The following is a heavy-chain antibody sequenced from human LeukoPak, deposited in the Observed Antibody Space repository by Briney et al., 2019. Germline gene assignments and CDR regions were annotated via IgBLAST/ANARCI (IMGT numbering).Heavy chain of an antibody. Sequence: GGSLRLSCAVSGLTFSSSWMDWVRQAPGKGLEWVTVISFDGSNKYYADSVKGRFTISRDNSKNTLYLQMNSLRAEDTAVYYCAKEYSGSNYDCWGQGTLVTVSS. V-gene: IGHV3-30*18. CDR2: ISFDGSNK. CDR1: GLTFSSSW. D-gene: IGHD1-26*01. CDR3: AKEYSGSNYDC. J-gene: IGHJ4*02.